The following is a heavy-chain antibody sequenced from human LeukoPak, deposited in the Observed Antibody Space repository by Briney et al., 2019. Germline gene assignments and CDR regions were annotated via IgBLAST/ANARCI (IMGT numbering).Heavy chain of an antibody. CDR3: ARRGRRYSKELDP. D-gene: IGHD6-13*01. CDR1: GGSISSGGYY. V-gene: IGHV4-31*03. J-gene: IGHJ5*02. Sequence: SETLSLTCTVSGGSISSGGYYWSWIRQHPGKGLEWIGYIYYSGSTYYNPSLKSRVTISVDTSKNQFSLKLSSVTAADTAVYYCARRGRRYSKELDPWGQGTLVTVSS. CDR2: IYYSGST.